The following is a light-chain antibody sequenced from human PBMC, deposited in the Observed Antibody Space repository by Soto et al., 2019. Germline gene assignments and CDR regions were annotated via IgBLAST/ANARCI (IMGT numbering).Light chain of an antibody. Sequence: DIQMTQSPSTLSASVGDGVTITCRASQSISSWLAWYQQKPGKAPKLLIYKASSLEGGVPPRFSGSGSGTEFTLAISSLQPDDFPTYYCQQYSSYPFTFGQGTRLEIK. CDR1: QSISSW. V-gene: IGKV1-5*03. CDR2: KAS. CDR3: QQYSSYPFT. J-gene: IGKJ5*01.